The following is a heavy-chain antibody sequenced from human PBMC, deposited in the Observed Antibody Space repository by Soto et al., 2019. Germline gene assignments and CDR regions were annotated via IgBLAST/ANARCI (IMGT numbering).Heavy chain of an antibody. V-gene: IGHV3-23*04. CDR2: ISSGGGTT. CDR3: AKLKGGLGRFYGMDA. J-gene: IGHJ6*01. D-gene: IGHD3-3*01. CDR1: GFSFRNYA. Sequence: DEQLVESGGGSLQPGESLRLSCAVSGFSFRNYAMTWVRQSPGKGLEWVSLISSGGGTTNYADSVKGRFSISRDNSQNMLYLQMNGLRGEDTALYYCAKLKGGLGRFYGMDAWGQGTMVIVSS.